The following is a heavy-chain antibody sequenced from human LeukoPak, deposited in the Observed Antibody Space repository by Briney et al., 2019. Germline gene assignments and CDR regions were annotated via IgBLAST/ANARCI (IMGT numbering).Heavy chain of an antibody. Sequence: PSETLSLTCAVYGGPFSTYFWSWVRQPPGKGLEWIGELNYSGSTNYNPSLKSRVTMSVDTSKNQFSLKLSSLTAADTAVYYCAHTPCSGGSCYVYWGQGTLVTVSS. V-gene: IGHV4-34*01. J-gene: IGHJ4*02. D-gene: IGHD2-15*01. CDR2: LNYSGST. CDR1: GGPFSTYF. CDR3: AHTPCSGGSCYVY.